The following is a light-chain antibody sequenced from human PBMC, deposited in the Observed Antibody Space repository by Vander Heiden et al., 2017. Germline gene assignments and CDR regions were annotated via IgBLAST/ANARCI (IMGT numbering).Light chain of an antibody. CDR2: AAA. CDR1: EAIRNN. V-gene: IGKV1-17*01. J-gene: IGKJ4*01. Sequence: DIRVTQSPSSLSASVGDRVTITCRASEAIRNNLGWYQQKPGQAPQRLIYAAASLQSGVPSRFSGRGSVTEFTLTISSLQPEDSATYYCLQYHSYPLTFGGGTKVEIK. CDR3: LQYHSYPLT.